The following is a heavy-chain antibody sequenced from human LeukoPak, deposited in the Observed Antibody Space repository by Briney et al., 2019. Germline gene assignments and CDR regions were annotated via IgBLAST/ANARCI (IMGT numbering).Heavy chain of an antibody. CDR2: IKSDGITI. D-gene: IGHD1-20*01. V-gene: IGHV3-74*01. CDR3: LRDLNWSLDQ. Sequence: GGSLRLSCADSGFTFSNYMMHWVRQAPGKGLVWVSRIKSDGITITYADSVKGRFTISRDNAKNTLYLQMNSLRAEDTAVYYCLRDLNWSLDQWGQGTLVTVSS. J-gene: IGHJ4*02. CDR1: GFTFSNYM.